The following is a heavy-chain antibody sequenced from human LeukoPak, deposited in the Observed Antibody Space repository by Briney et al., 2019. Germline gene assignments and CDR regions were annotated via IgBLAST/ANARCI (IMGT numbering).Heavy chain of an antibody. Sequence: SETLSLTCTVSAGSISSYYWSWLRQPPGKGLEWIGYIYYSGSTNYNPSLKSRVTISVDTSKNQFSLKLSSVTAADTAVYYCARGGRVSPLDYWGQGTLVTVSS. CDR1: AGSISSYY. D-gene: IGHD1-14*01. CDR2: IYYSGST. V-gene: IGHV4-59*01. J-gene: IGHJ4*02. CDR3: ARGGRVSPLDY.